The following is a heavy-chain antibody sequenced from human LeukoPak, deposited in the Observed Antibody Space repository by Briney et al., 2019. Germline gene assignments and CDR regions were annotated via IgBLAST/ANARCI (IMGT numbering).Heavy chain of an antibody. Sequence: GGSLRLSCAASGFTFSSYEMNWVRQAPGKGLEWVSYISGSGTTMYYADSVKDRFTISRDNAKNSLYLQMNSLRAEDTAVYYCASGYRYFDYWGQGTLVTVSS. V-gene: IGHV3-48*03. D-gene: IGHD5-18*01. CDR3: ASGYRYFDY. CDR1: GFTFSSYE. J-gene: IGHJ4*02. CDR2: ISGSGTTM.